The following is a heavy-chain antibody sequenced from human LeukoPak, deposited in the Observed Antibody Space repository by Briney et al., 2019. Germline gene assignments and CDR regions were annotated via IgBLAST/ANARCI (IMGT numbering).Heavy chain of an antibody. D-gene: IGHD3-16*01. CDR2: IYYSGST. Sequence: PSETLSLTCTVSGGSISSSSYYWGWIRQPPGKGLEWIGSIYYSGSTYYNPSLKSRVTISVDTSKNQFSLKLSSVTAADTAVYYCARKRELGAWGQGTLVTVSS. V-gene: IGHV4-39*07. J-gene: IGHJ5*02. CDR1: GGSISSSSYY. CDR3: ARKRELGA.